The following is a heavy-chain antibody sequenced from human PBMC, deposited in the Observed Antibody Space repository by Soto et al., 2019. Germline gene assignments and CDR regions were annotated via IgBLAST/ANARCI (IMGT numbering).Heavy chain of an antibody. V-gene: IGHV3-23*01. CDR2: ISDEGDST. J-gene: IGHJ4*02. Sequence: EVQLLESGGDLVQPGGSLRLSFAVSRFTFSSYGMNWVRQAPGKGLEWVSSISDEGDSTYYADSVKGRFTISRDNSKNTLYLQMNSLRAEDTAVYYCAKRSGYQEAAYLDYWGQGTLVTVSS. CDR1: RFTFSSYG. D-gene: IGHD5-12*01. CDR3: AKRSGYQEAAYLDY.